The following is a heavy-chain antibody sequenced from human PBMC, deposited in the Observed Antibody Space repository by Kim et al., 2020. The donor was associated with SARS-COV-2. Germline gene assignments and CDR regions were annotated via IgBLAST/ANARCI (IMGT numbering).Heavy chain of an antibody. Sequence: GGSLRLSCAASGFTFSSYAMSWVRQAPGKGLEWVSVIYSGGSSTYYADSVKGRFTISRDNSKNTLYLQMNSLRAEDTAVYYCAADSGYSYGYFAAFDIWGQGTMVTVSS. CDR3: AADSGYSYGYFAAFDI. D-gene: IGHD5-18*01. CDR2: IYSGGSST. CDR1: GFTFSSYA. V-gene: IGHV3-23*03. J-gene: IGHJ3*02.